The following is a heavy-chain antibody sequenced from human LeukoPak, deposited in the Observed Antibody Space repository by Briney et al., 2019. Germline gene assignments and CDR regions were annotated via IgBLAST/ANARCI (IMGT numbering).Heavy chain of an antibody. D-gene: IGHD3-22*01. V-gene: IGHV3-9*01. CDR2: ISWNSGSI. CDR1: GFTLDDYA. Sequence: GGSLRLSCAASGFTLDDYAMHWVRQAPGKGLEWVSGISWNSGSIGYADSVKGRFTISRDNAKNSLYLQMNSLRAEDTALYYCAKSAGWDSSGYYYFDYWGQGTLVTVSS. J-gene: IGHJ4*02. CDR3: AKSAGWDSSGYYYFDY.